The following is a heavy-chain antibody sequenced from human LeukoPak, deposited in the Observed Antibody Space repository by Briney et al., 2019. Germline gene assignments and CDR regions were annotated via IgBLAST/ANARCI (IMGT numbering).Heavy chain of an antibody. CDR1: GGSISSSSYY. CDR3: SRESGAFCPFGY. CDR2: IYYSGST. Sequence: PSETLPLTCTVSGGSISSSSYYWGWIRQPPGKGLEWIGSIYYSGSTYYNPSLKSRVTISVDTSKNQLSLTLTSVTAADTAIYYRSRESGAFCPFGYWGQGTLVIVPP. V-gene: IGHV4-39*07. D-gene: IGHD1-26*01. J-gene: IGHJ4*02.